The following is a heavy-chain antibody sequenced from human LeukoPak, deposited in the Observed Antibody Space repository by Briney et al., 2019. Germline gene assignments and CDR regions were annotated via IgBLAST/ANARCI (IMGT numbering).Heavy chain of an antibody. J-gene: IGHJ4*02. D-gene: IGHD3-10*01. CDR1: GISLSNYA. CDR3: AKRGIVIRGILVIGYHQEAYHYDY. V-gene: IGHV3-23*01. Sequence: PGGSLRPSCVVSGISLSNYAMSWVRQAPGKGLEWVSYISERGGSTAYADSVKGRFTISRDNSLNTLYLQMSSLRAEDTAVYFCAKRGIVIRGILVIGYHQEAYHYDYWGQGVLVTVSS. CDR2: ISERGGST.